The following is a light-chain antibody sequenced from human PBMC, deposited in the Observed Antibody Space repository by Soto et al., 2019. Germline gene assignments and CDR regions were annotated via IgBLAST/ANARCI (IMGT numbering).Light chain of an antibody. CDR2: GAS. CDR1: QSVSSN. J-gene: IGKJ1*01. CDR3: QQYDNWPPWT. Sequence: EVVMTQSPATLSVSPGERATLSCRASQSVSSNLAWYQQKPGQAPRLLIYGASTRATGVPVRFSGSGSGTAFTLTIGSLQSEDFAVYYCQQYDNWPPWTFGQGTKVEIK. V-gene: IGKV3-15*01.